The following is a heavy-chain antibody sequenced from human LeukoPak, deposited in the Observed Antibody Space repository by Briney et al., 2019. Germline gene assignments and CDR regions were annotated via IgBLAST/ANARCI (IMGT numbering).Heavy chain of an antibody. CDR3: TRHVPNSGYANFDS. V-gene: IGHV3-73*01. D-gene: IGHD5-12*01. CDR2: IRSKANYYAT. J-gene: IGHJ4*02. CDR1: EFTFSGSA. Sequence: GGSLRLSCAASEFTFSGSAMHWVRQASGKGLEWVGRIRSKANYYATAYAASVRGRFTISRDDSKSTAYLQMDSLKTEDTAVYYCTRHVPNSGYANFDSWGQGTLVTVSS.